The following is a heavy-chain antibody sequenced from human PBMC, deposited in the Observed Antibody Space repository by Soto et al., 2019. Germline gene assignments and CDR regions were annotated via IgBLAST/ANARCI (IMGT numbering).Heavy chain of an antibody. D-gene: IGHD3-22*01. J-gene: IGHJ4*02. CDR2: ISAGNGNT. V-gene: IGHV1-3*01. Sequence: ASVKVSCKASGYTFTSYAMHWVRQAPGQRLEWMGWISAGNGNTKYSQKFQGRVTITRDTSASTAYMELSSLRSEDTAVYYCAREDSSGYYFQYFDYWCQGTLVTVSS. CDR1: GYTFTSYA. CDR3: AREDSSGYYFQYFDY.